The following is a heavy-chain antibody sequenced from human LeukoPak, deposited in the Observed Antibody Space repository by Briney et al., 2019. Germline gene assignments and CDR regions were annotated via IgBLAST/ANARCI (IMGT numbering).Heavy chain of an antibody. D-gene: IGHD1-1*01. J-gene: IGHJ4*02. CDR3: ARDLRRGTPQSFDY. V-gene: IGHV1-2*02. CDR1: GYTFTGYY. CDR2: INPNSGGT. Sequence: ASVKVSCKASGYTFTGYYLHWVRQAPGQGLEWMGWINPNSGGTNYAQKFQGRVTMTRDTSISTAYMELSRLRSDDTAVYYCARDLRRGTPQSFDYWGQGTLVTVSS.